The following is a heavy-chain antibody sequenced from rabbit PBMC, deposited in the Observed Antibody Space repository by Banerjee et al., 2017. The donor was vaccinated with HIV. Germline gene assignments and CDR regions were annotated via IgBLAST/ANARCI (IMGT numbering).Heavy chain of an antibody. CDR1: GFSFSNKYV. CDR2: INTSSGNT. D-gene: IGHD6-1*01. J-gene: IGHJ4*01. CDR3: VRDAGYAAYGYVDLNL. V-gene: IGHV1S45*01. Sequence: QEQLEESGGGLAKPEGSLTLTCKASGFSFSNKYVMCWVRQAPGKGLEWIACINTSSGNTVYASWAKGRFTISKHNAQNTTYLQLNSLTVADTATYFCVRDAGYAAYGYVDLNLWGPGTLVTVS.